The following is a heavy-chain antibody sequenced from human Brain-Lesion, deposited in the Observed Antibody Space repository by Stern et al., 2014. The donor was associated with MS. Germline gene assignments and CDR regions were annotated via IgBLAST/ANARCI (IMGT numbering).Heavy chain of an antibody. CDR2: IFNSGST. Sequence: QVQLQESGPGLVKPSQTLSLSCTVSGGSISSGGYYWSWIRQPAGKGLEWIGRIFNSGSTSYTPSLKSRVTLSIDTPKTQFSLRLNSTTAADTAVYYCARGRVVPGFQYYATDVWGQGTTVIVSS. CDR3: ARGRVVPGFQYYATDV. D-gene: IGHD2-2*01. J-gene: IGHJ6*02. V-gene: IGHV4-61*02. CDR1: GGSISSGGYY.